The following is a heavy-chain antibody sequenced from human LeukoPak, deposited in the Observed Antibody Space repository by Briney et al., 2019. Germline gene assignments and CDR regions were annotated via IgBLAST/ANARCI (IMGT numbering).Heavy chain of an antibody. CDR1: GFTFNYAW. CDR2: TVSEIDGGTT. V-gene: IGHV3-15*04. CDR3: TTDEDWNYARKDV. Sequence: GGSLRLSCAASGFTFNYAWMSWVRQVPGKGLEWVGQTVSEIDGGTTDYAAPVKGRFTISRDDSKSTLYPQMNSLKIEDTAVYYCTTDEDWNYARKDVWGQRATVIVSS. J-gene: IGHJ6*02. D-gene: IGHD1-7*01.